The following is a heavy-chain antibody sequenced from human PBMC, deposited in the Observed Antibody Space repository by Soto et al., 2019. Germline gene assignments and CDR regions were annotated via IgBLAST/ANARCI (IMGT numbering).Heavy chain of an antibody. CDR1: GGTFNRSA. CDR3: ARLTYLNTWPVFDY. Sequence: QVQLVQSGAEVKQPGSSVKVSCKAAGGTFNRSAISWVRQAPGQGLEWMGGIIPFFNTANSAQKFQGRVTFPADEPXATVYMELSSLRADDTAIYYCARLTYLNTWPVFDYWGQGTLVTVSS. CDR2: IIPFFNTA. V-gene: IGHV1-69*12. J-gene: IGHJ4*02. D-gene: IGHD1-20*01.